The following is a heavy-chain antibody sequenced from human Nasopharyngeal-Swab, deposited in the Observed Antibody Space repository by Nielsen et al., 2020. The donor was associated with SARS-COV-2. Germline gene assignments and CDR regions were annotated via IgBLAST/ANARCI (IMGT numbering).Heavy chain of an antibody. Sequence: SETLSLTCAVSGGSISSSNWWSWVRQPPGKGLEWIGEIYHSGSTNYNPSLKSRVTISVDKSKNQFSLKPSSVTAADTAVYYCARDGSSGWYFDYWGQGTLVTVSS. CDR1: GGSISSSNW. J-gene: IGHJ4*02. CDR2: IYHSGST. CDR3: ARDGSSGWYFDY. V-gene: IGHV4-4*02. D-gene: IGHD6-19*01.